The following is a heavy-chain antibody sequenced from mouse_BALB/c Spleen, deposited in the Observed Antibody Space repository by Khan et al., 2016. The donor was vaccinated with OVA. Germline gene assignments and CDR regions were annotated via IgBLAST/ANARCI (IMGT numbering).Heavy chain of an antibody. V-gene: IGHV9-1*02. D-gene: IGHD1-1*01. Sequence: QIQLVQSGPELKKPGETVKISCKASGYTFTNYRMIWMKQAPGKGLKWMGWINTYTGEPTYADDFKGRFAFSLETSASTAYLQINNLKNEDMATYFCARESSYWYFDVWGAGTTVTVSS. CDR3: ARESSYWYFDV. CDR1: GYTFTNYR. CDR2: INTYTGEP. J-gene: IGHJ1*01.